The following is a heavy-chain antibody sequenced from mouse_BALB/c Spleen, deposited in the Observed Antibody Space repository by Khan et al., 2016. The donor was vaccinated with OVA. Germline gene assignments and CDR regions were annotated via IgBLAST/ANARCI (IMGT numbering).Heavy chain of an antibody. D-gene: IGHD1-1*01. CDR1: GISITSGNYR. Sequence: EVQLQESGPGLVKPSQTVSLTCTVTGISITSGNYRWSWIRQFPGNKLEWIGNIYYSGTVTYNPSLTSRTTITRDTSMNQFFLEMNSLTAEDTATYYCARDYGSLYWFFDVWGAGTTVTVAS. CDR3: ARDYGSLYWFFDV. CDR2: IYYSGTV. J-gene: IGHJ1*01. V-gene: IGHV3-5*02.